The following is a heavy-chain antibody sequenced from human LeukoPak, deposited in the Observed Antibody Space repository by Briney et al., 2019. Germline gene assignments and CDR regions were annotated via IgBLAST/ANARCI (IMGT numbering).Heavy chain of an antibody. J-gene: IGHJ4*02. CDR1: GFTFSSYA. D-gene: IGHD6-19*01. CDR2: ISGSGGST. V-gene: IGHV3-23*01. CDR3: AKDKYSSGWYDY. Sequence: GGSLRLSCAASGFTFSSYAMGWVRQAPGKGLEWVSAISGSGGSTYYADSVKGRFTISRDNSKNTLYLQMNSLRAEDTAVYYCAKDKYSSGWYDYWGQGTLVTVSS.